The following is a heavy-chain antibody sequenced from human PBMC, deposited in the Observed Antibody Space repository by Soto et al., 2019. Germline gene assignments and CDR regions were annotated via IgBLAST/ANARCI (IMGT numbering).Heavy chain of an antibody. Sequence: SETLSLTCAVYGGSFSGYYWSWIRQPPGKGLEWIGYIYYSGSTNYNPSLKSRVTISVDTSKNQFSLKLSSVTAADTAVYYCARDLSPGALRGWFDPWGQGTLVTVSS. CDR1: GGSFSGYY. CDR3: ARDLSPGALRGWFDP. J-gene: IGHJ5*02. V-gene: IGHV4-59*01. CDR2: IYYSGST. D-gene: IGHD2-8*02.